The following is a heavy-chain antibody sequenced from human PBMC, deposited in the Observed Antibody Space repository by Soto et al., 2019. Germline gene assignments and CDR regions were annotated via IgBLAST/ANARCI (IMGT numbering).Heavy chain of an antibody. CDR3: ARRGRQQLTAFDI. Sequence: QLQLQESGSGLVKPSETLSLTCTVSGGSISSSSYYWGWIRQPPGKGLEWIGSLYHSGSTYYNPSLKSRVTISVDTSKNQFSLKLSSVTATDTAVYNCARRGRQQLTAFDIWGQGTMVTVSS. CDR2: LYHSGST. CDR1: GGSISSSSYY. J-gene: IGHJ3*02. V-gene: IGHV4-39*01. D-gene: IGHD6-13*01.